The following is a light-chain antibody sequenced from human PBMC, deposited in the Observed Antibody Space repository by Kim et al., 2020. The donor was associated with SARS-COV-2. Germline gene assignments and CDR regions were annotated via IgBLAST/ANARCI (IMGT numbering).Light chain of an antibody. CDR3: QLWDSSSDQWI. J-gene: IGLJ2*01. Sequence: PGTTARITRGGNNIGTKSVNWYQQKPGQAPLLVIFYDSDRPSGIPERFSGSNSGNTATLTISGVEAGDEADYFCQLWDSSSDQWIFGGGTQLTVL. CDR1: NIGTKS. V-gene: IGLV3-21*01. CDR2: YDS.